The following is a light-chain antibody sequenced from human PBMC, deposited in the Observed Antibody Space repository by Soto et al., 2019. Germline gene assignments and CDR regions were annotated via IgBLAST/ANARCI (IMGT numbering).Light chain of an antibody. Sequence: QSVLTQPASVSGSPGQSITISCTGTSSDVDTYNYVSWYQQHPGKAPKLIIYEVANRPSGVSNRFSGSKSGNTASLTISGLQAEDEGDYYCTSYTDSVIFGGGTKVTVL. CDR1: SSDVDTYNY. J-gene: IGLJ2*01. V-gene: IGLV2-14*01. CDR3: TSYTDSVI. CDR2: EVA.